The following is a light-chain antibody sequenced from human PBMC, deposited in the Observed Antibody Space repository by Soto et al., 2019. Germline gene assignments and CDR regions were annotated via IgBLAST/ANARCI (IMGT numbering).Light chain of an antibody. Sequence: EIVLTQSPGTLSLSPGERATLSCRASQSVSRSYLAWYQQKPGQAPRLLIYGASSRATGIPDRFSGSGSVTDFTLTISRLEPEDFAVYYCQQYGSSPLLTFGGGTKVEIK. V-gene: IGKV3-20*01. CDR2: GAS. J-gene: IGKJ4*01. CDR1: QSVSRSY. CDR3: QQYGSSPLLT.